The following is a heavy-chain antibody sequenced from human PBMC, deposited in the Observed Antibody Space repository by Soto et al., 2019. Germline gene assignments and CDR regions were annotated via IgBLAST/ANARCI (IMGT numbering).Heavy chain of an antibody. V-gene: IGHV3-11*01. CDR3: VREKYCSGGSCYSDY. CDR1: GFTFSHYF. D-gene: IGHD2-15*01. CDR2: ISNSGSTT. Sequence: QVQLVESGGGLAKPGGSLRLSCAASGFTFSHYFMTWIRQAPGKGLEWVSHISNSGSTTYYADSVKGRFTISRDNAKXXXXXXXXXXXXXXTXVYYCVREKYCSGGSCYSDYWGQGTLVTV. J-gene: IGHJ4*02.